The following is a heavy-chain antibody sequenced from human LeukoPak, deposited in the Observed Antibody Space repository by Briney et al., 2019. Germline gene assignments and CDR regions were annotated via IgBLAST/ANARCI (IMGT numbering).Heavy chain of an antibody. CDR2: FSWYGAHT. J-gene: IGHJ6*02. D-gene: IGHD2-8*01. V-gene: IGHV3-43*02. Sequence: GGSMTLSCAASGHIFDVYAAQWVRQRRGKGLEFVSYFSWYGAHTFSAGSVERQFTASGDKSKDSLYLQKNTLRTEDTAFYYCAKGRGGHGVARAVSSRTDGYGIDVWGQGTTVTVSS. CDR1: GHIFDVYA. CDR3: AKGRGGHGVARAVSSRTDGYGIDV.